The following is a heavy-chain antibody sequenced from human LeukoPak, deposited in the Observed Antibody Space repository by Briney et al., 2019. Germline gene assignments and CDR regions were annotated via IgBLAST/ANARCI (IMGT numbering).Heavy chain of an antibody. CDR1: GFTFSSYG. CDR2: ISYDGSNK. CDR3: AKDSLIKEYYDYVWGSYRLVDY. V-gene: IGHV3-30*18. D-gene: IGHD3-16*02. J-gene: IGHJ4*02. Sequence: PGRSLRLSCAASGFTFSSYGMHWVRQAPGKGLEWVAVISYDGSNKYYADSVKGRFTISRDNSKNTLYLQMNSLRAEDTAVYYCAKDSLIKEYYDYVWGSYRLVDYWGQGTLVTVSS.